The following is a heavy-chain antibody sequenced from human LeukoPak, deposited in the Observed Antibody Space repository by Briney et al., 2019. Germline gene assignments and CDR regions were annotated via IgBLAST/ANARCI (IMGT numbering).Heavy chain of an antibody. CDR2: MNPNSGNT. CDR1: GYTFTSYD. D-gene: IGHD2-15*01. V-gene: IGHV1-8*01. Sequence: ASVKVSCKASGYTFTSYDINWVRQATGQGLEWMGWMNPNSGNTGYAQKFQGRVTMTRNNSGSTAYMELSSLRSEDTAVYYCARAGGYCGRISCPYYFDYWGQGSLVAVSS. CDR3: ARAGGYCGRISCPYYFDY. J-gene: IGHJ4*02.